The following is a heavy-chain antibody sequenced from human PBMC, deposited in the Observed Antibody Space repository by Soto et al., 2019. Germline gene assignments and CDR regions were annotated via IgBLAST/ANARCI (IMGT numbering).Heavy chain of an antibody. V-gene: IGHV3-48*02. Sequence: EVQLVESGGGLVQPGGSLRLSCAASGFTFSSYSINWVRQAPGKGLEWFSYITSDSSTISYADSVKGRFTVSRDNAKNPLYLQMNRLRDEDTAVYYCARVGRGVYGMDVWGQGTSVTVSS. J-gene: IGHJ6*02. CDR3: ARVGRGVYGMDV. CDR1: GFTFSSYS. D-gene: IGHD2-8*01. CDR2: ITSDSSTI.